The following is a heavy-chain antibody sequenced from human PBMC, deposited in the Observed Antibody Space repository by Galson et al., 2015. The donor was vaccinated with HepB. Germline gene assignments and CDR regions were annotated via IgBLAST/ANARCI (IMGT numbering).Heavy chain of an antibody. J-gene: IGHJ6*03. CDR3: AKDGAPGYYYYYMDV. V-gene: IGHV3-9*01. CDR2: ISWKSGSI. Sequence: SLRLSCAASGFSFDDYAMHWVRQAPGKGLEWVSGISWKSGSIDYADSVKGRFAISRDNAKNSLYLQMNSLRAEDTALYYCAKDGAPGYYYYYMDVWGKGTTVTVSS. CDR1: GFSFDDYA. D-gene: IGHD3-22*01.